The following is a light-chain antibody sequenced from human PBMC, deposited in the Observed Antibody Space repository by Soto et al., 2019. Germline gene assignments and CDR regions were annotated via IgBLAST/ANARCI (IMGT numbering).Light chain of an antibody. J-gene: IGKJ2*01. CDR1: QSFSSTY. Sequence: EIVLTQSPGTLSLSPGERATLSCRASQSFSSTYLAWYQQKPAQAPRLIIYGASNSATRIPDRFSGSGSGTDFTLTISRLEPEDFAVYYCQQFGSSPSSTFGQGTKLEIK. V-gene: IGKV3-20*01. CDR2: GAS. CDR3: QQFGSSPSST.